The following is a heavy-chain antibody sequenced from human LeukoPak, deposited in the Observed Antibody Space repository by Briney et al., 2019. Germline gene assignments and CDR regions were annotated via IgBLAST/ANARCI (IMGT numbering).Heavy chain of an antibody. CDR3: ARDPMAKVVGGFDY. V-gene: IGHV3-21*01. CDR1: GFTFSSYS. CDR2: ISSSSSYI. J-gene: IGHJ4*02. Sequence: GGSLRLSCAASGFTFSSYSMNWVRQAPGKGLEWVSSISSSSSYIYYADSVKGRFTISRDNAKNSLYLQMNSLRAEDTAVYYCARDPMAKVVGGFDYWGQGTLVTVSS. D-gene: IGHD5-24*01.